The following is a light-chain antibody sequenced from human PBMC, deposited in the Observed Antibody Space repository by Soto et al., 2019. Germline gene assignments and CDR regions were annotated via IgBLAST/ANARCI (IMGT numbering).Light chain of an antibody. CDR2: AAS. CDR3: QQSFSTPLT. Sequence: DIQMTQSPSSLSASVGDRVTITCRSSQSISSYLNWYQQKPGKAPKLLIYAASNLQSGVPSRFSGSGSGTDFTLTISSLQHEDFATYFCQQSFSTPLTFGGGTKVDIK. J-gene: IGKJ4*01. CDR1: QSISSY. V-gene: IGKV1-39*01.